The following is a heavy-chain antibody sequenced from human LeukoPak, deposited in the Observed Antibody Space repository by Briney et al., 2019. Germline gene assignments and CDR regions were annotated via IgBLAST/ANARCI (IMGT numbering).Heavy chain of an antibody. V-gene: IGHV1-69*01. CDR2: IIPIFGTA. CDR3: ARDFLEWLIPYYGMDV. CDR1: RGTFNSYA. J-gene: IGHJ6*02. D-gene: IGHD3-3*01. Sequence: SVKVSCKASRGTFNSYAISWVRQAAGQGLEWMGGIIPIFGTANYAQKFQGRVTITADESTSTAYMELSSLRSEDTAVYYCARDFLEWLIPYYGMDVWGQGTTVTVSS.